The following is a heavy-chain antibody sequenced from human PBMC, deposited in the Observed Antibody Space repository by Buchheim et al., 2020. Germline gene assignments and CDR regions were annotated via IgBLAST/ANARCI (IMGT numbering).Heavy chain of an antibody. CDR1: GGSLSDYY. CDR3: ARDTTGPYYYNPYGMDV. V-gene: IGHV4-59*01. Sequence: QVQLQESGPGLVKPSETLSLTCTVSGGSLSDYYWSWIRQAPGKGLVWIGYIYYSGSTNYNPSFKSRVTISVDTSKNQFSLKLSSVTAADTAVYYCARDTTGPYYYNPYGMDVWGQRTT. J-gene: IGHJ6*02. D-gene: IGHD1-1*01. CDR2: IYYSGST.